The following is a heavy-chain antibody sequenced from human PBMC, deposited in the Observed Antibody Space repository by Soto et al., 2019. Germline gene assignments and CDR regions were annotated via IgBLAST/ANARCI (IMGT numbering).Heavy chain of an antibody. V-gene: IGHV3-33*01. CDR1: GFNFSSYG. CDR3: TRGAGDFWSGYLSR. J-gene: IGHJ4*02. Sequence: LRLSCAASGFNFSSYGMHWVRQAPGKGLEWVAVIWYDGSNRYYADSVKGRFTISRDNSKNTLYLQMNSLRAEDTAVYYCTRGAGDFWSGYLSRWGQGSLVTVSS. CDR2: IWYDGSNR. D-gene: IGHD3-3*01.